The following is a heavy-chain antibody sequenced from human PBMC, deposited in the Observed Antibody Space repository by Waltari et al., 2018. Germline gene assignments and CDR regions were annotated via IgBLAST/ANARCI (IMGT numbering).Heavy chain of an antibody. J-gene: IGHJ3*02. CDR3: ASGIGKQWLGDAFDI. Sequence: QVQLVQSGAEETKPGASVKVSCKASGYTFTSYDINWVRQATGQGLEWMGWMNPNSGNTGYVQKFQGRVTMTRSTYISTAYMGLSSLRSEDTAVYYCASGIGKQWLGDAFDIWGQGTMVTVSS. CDR2: MNPNSGNT. D-gene: IGHD6-19*01. V-gene: IGHV1-8*01. CDR1: GYTFTSYD.